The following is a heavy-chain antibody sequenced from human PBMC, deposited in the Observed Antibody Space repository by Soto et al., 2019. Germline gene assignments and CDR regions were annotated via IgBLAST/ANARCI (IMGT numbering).Heavy chain of an antibody. CDR1: GGSISSGGYY. CDR2: IYYSGST. D-gene: IGHD6-19*01. V-gene: IGHV4-31*03. Sequence: SETLSLTCTVSGGSISSGGYYWSWIRQHPGKGLEWIGYIYYSGSTYYNPSLKSRVTISVDTSKNQFSLKLSSVTAADTAVYYCARQYSSGWRRTKTRDYWGQGTLVTVSS. CDR3: ARQYSSGWRRTKTRDY. J-gene: IGHJ4*02.